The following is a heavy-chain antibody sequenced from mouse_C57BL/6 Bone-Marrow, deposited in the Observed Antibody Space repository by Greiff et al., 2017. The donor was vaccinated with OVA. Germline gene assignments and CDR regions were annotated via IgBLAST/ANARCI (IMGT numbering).Heavy chain of an antibody. V-gene: IGHV1-26*01. CDR3: AKGSFITTVVATDYYAMDD. CDR2: INPNNGGT. J-gene: IGHJ4*01. Sequence: EVQLQQSGPELVKPGASVKISCKASGYTFTDYYMNWVKQSHGKSLEWIGDINPNNGGTSYNQKFKGKATLTVDKSSSTAYMELRSLTSEDSAVYYCAKGSFITTVVATDYYAMDDWGQGTSVTVSS. D-gene: IGHD1-1*01. CDR1: GYTFTDYY.